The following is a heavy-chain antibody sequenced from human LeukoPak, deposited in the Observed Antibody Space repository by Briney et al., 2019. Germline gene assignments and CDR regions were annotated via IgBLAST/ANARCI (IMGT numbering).Heavy chain of an antibody. CDR2: MNQDGSAK. D-gene: IGHD3-16*01. CDR3: STYTHWVAGDV. Sequence: GGSLRLSCAASGFTFSDSWMSWVRQAPGKGLEWVANMNQDGSAKGYVDSVKGRFTISRDNARNSLYLQMSSLRPEDTAVYYCSTYTHWVAGDVWGQGTTVTVSS. J-gene: IGHJ6*02. V-gene: IGHV3-7*01. CDR1: GFTFSDSW.